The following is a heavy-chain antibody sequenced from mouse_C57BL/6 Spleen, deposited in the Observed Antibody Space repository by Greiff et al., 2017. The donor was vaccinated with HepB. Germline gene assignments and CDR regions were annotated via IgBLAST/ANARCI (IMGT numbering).Heavy chain of an antibody. CDR2: INPSSGYT. J-gene: IGHJ4*01. CDR1: GYTFTSYW. V-gene: IGHV1-7*01. D-gene: IGHD3-2*02. Sequence: VQLQQSGAELAKPGASVKLSCKASGYTFTSYWMHWVKQRPGQGLEWIGYINPSSGYTKYNQKFKDKATLTADISSSTAYMQLSSLTYEDSAVYYCARITAQAYYAMDYWGQGTSVTVSS. CDR3: ARITAQAYYAMDY.